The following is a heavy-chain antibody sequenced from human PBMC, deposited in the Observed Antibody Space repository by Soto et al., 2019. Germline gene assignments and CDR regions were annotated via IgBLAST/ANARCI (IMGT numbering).Heavy chain of an antibody. V-gene: IGHV1-8*01. CDR3: ARAIRDQLLSDY. J-gene: IGHJ4*02. Sequence: QVHLVQSGPEVKQPGASVKVSCRTSGYTFTNYDIGWVRQATGQGLEWMGWMNPDSANTGYAQKYQGRDTLTRDTSTRTAYMELNNLTSEDTGTYSCARAIRDQLLSDYWGQGSLVIVSS. CDR1: GYTFTNYD. CDR2: MNPDSANT. D-gene: IGHD1-26*01.